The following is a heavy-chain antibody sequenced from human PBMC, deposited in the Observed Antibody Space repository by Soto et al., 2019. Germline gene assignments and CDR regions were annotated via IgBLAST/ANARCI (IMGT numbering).Heavy chain of an antibody. CDR1: GYTFTSYG. J-gene: IGHJ4*02. CDR3: ARDRTPQLVPIPFDY. D-gene: IGHD3-10*01. CDR2: ISAYNGNT. Sequence: ASVKVSCKASGYTFTSYGISWVRQAPGQGLEWMGWISAYNGNTNYAQKLQGRVTMTTDTSTSTAYMELRSLRSDDTAVYYCARDRTPQLVPIPFDYWGQGTLVTVSS. V-gene: IGHV1-18*01.